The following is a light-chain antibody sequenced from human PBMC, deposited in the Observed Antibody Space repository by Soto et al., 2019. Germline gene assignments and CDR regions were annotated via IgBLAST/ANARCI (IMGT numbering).Light chain of an antibody. CDR3: ASWDDSLNGDVV. V-gene: IGLV1-44*01. J-gene: IGLJ2*01. CDR1: SSNIGRKT. CDR2: QNV. Sequence: QSVLTQAPSMSATPGQRVTISCSGSSSNIGRKTVNWFQQLPGTAPKHLMFQNVQRPSGVPDRFSGSKSGNSASLAITGLQAEDEADYYCASWDDSLNGDVVFGGGTKLTVL.